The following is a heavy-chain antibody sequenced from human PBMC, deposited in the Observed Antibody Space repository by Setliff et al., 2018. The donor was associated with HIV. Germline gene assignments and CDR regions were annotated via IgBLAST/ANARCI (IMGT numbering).Heavy chain of an antibody. Sequence: PGGSLRLSCEASGFSFSSSSMNWFRQAPGKGLEWVASPSAESTFIYYADSMKGRFTISRDNARNSLYLQMNSLRAEDTAMYYCTRDLDLTGGEAFDIWGQGTMVTVSS. V-gene: IGHV3-21*01. CDR3: TRDLDLTGGEAFDI. J-gene: IGHJ3*02. CDR2: PSAESTFI. D-gene: IGHD3-3*01. CDR1: GFSFSSSS.